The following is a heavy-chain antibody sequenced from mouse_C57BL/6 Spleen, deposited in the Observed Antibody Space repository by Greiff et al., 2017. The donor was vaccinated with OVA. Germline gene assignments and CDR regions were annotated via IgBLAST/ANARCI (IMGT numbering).Heavy chain of an antibody. J-gene: IGHJ1*03. V-gene: IGHV1-82*01. CDR1: GYAFSSSW. Sequence: VQLVESGPELVKPGASVKISCKASGYAFSSSWMNWVKQRPGKGLEWIGRIYPGDGDTNYTWKFKGKATLTADKSSSTAYMQLSSLTSEDSAVYFCARVYDGYYVGYFDVWGTGTTVTVSS. CDR2: IYPGDGDT. D-gene: IGHD2-3*01. CDR3: ARVYDGYYVGYFDV.